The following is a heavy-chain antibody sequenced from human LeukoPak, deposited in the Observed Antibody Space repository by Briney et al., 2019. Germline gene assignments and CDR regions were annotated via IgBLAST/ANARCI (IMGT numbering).Heavy chain of an antibody. V-gene: IGHV3-21*01. J-gene: IGHJ6*02. CDR3: ARDTSGITIFGVVTAAYGMDV. CDR1: GFTFSSYS. D-gene: IGHD3-3*01. CDR2: ISSSSSYI. Sequence: GGSLRLSCAASGFTFSSYSMNWVRQAPGKGLEWVSSISSSSSYIYYADSVEGRFTISRDNAKNSLYLQMNSLRAEDTAVYYCARDTSGITIFGVVTAAYGMDVWGQGTTVTVSS.